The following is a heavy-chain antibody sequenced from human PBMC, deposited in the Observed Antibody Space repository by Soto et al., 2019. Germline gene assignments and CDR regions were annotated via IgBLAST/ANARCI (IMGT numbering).Heavy chain of an antibody. J-gene: IGHJ4*02. CDR2: IFYTGST. CDR1: GGSIHDYY. Sequence: SETLSLTCTVSGGSIHDYYWVWIRQPPGKGLEWIGSIFYTGSTDYNPSLKSRVTLSLATSKNQFSLNLSSVTAADTAVYYCARVNRGAFDHWGQGAMVTVSS. CDR3: ARVNRGAFDH. V-gene: IGHV4-59*01.